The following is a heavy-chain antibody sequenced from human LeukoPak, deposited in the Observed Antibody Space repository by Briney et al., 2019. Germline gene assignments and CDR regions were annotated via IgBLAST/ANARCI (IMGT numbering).Heavy chain of an antibody. J-gene: IGHJ4*02. CDR2: IYPGDSDT. CDR3: ARHPNNNYYDSTSYRY. D-gene: IGHD3-22*01. CDR1: GYRFTTYW. V-gene: IGHV5-51*01. Sequence: GESLKISCKASGYRFTTYWIGWVRQMPGKGLEWMGIIYPGDSDTRYSPSFQGQVTISADKSISTAYLQWSSLKASDTAMYYCARHPNNNYYDSTSYRYWGQGTLVTVSS.